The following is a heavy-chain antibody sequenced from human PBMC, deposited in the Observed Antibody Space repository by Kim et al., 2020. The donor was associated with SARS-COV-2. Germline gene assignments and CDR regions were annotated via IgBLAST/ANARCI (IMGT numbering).Heavy chain of an antibody. CDR3: ASHSYGDYPNELDY. CDR1: GGSVSSGSYY. J-gene: IGHJ4*02. Sequence: SETLSLTCTVSGGSVSSGSYYWSWIRQPPGKGLEWIGYIYYSGSTNYNPSLKSRVTISVDTSKNQFSLKLSSVTAADTAVYYCASHSYGDYPNELDYWGQGTLVTVSS. D-gene: IGHD4-17*01. CDR2: IYYSGST. V-gene: IGHV4-61*01.